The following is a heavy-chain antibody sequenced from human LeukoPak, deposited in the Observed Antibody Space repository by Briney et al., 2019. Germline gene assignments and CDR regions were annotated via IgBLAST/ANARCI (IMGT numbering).Heavy chain of an antibody. D-gene: IGHD3-10*01. J-gene: IGHJ4*02. CDR1: GGSFSGYY. Sequence: KPSETLSLTCAVYGGSFSGYYWSWIRQPPGKGLEWIGEINHSGSTNYNPPLKSRVTISVDTSKNQFSLKLSSVTAADTAVYYCARGGGSGSPSYWGQGTLVTVSS. CDR2: INHSGST. CDR3: ARGGGSGSPSY. V-gene: IGHV4-34*01.